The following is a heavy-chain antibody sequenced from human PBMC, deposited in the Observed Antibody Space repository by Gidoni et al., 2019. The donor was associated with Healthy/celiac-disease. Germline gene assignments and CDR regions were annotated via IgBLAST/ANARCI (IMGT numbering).Heavy chain of an antibody. J-gene: IGHJ4*02. CDR2: IFSNDEK. CDR3: ARAMVRGVITSLFDY. D-gene: IGHD3-10*01. V-gene: IGHV2-26*01. CDR1: GFSLSNARMG. Sequence: QVTLKESGPVLVKPTETLTLTCTVSGFSLSNARMGVSWIRQPPGKALEWLAHIFSNDEKSYSTSLKSRLTIAKDTSKSQVVLTMANMDPVDTATYYCARAMVRGVITSLFDYWGQGTLFTVSS.